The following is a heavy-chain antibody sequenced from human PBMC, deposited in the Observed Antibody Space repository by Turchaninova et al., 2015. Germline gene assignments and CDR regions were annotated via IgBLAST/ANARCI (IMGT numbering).Heavy chain of an antibody. D-gene: IGHD2-2*01. CDR1: GFTFGSYW. CDR3: ARVLWGIVVAPAAVPTYYFDY. J-gene: IGHJ4*02. Sequence: WGSLTLSCAASGFTFGSYWMTWVRQAPGKGLQWVANINQDGSENYYVDSAKGRFTISRDNAKNTLYLQMHSLGADDAAVYWCARVLWGIVVAPAAVPTYYFDYWGQGTLVTVSS. V-gene: IGHV3-7*03. CDR2: INQDGSEN.